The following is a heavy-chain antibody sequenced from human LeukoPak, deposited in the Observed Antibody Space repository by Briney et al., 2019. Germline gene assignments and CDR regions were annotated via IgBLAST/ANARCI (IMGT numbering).Heavy chain of an antibody. D-gene: IGHD4-17*01. Sequence: GGSLRLSCAASGFTSTNYAMTWVRQAPGKGLEWVSALSGNGAKTYYADSVKGRFTVYRDNSKNTLYLQMNSLRVDDTAIYYCAKDHGDYSFDYWGQGTLVTVSS. J-gene: IGHJ4*02. CDR1: GFTSTNYA. V-gene: IGHV3-23*01. CDR3: AKDHGDYSFDY. CDR2: LSGNGAKT.